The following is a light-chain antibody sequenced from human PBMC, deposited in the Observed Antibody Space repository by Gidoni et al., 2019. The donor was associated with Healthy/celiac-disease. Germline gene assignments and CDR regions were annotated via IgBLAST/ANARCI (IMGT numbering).Light chain of an antibody. CDR3: QQYYSTPGT. CDR2: WAS. V-gene: IGKV4-1*01. J-gene: IGKJ4*01. Sequence: DSVMAHFADPPTVSLGERATINCKSSQSVLYSSNNKNYLAWYQQKPRQPPKLLIYWASTRESGVPNQFSGSGSGTDFTLTISSLQAEYVAVYYCQQYYSTPGTFGGGTKVEIK. CDR1: QSVLYSSNNKNY.